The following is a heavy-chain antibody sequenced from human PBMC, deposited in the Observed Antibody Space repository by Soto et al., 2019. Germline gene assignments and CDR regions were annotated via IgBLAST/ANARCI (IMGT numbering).Heavy chain of an antibody. J-gene: IGHJ6*02. V-gene: IGHV3-30-3*01. CDR3: AKGSSTSYYGMDV. Sequence: PVGSLRLSCAASGFTFSSYAMHWVRQAPGKGLEWVAVISYDGSNKYYADSVKGRFTISRDNSKNTLYLQMNSLRAEDTAVYYCAKGSSTSYYGMDVWGQGTTVTVSS. CDR1: GFTFSSYA. D-gene: IGHD2-2*01. CDR2: ISYDGSNK.